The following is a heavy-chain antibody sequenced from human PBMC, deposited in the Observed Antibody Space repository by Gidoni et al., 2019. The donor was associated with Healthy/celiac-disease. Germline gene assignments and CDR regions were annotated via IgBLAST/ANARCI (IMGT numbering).Heavy chain of an antibody. Sequence: QLQLQESGPGLVKPSETLSLTCTVSGGSISSSSYYWGWIRQPPGKGLEWIGSIYYSGSTYYNPSLKSRVTISVDTSKNQFSLKLSSVTAADTAVYYCARIYSSGWYGDYWGQGTLVTVSS. CDR1: GGSISSSSYY. J-gene: IGHJ4*02. V-gene: IGHV4-39*01. CDR3: ARIYSSGWYGDY. D-gene: IGHD6-19*01. CDR2: IYYSGST.